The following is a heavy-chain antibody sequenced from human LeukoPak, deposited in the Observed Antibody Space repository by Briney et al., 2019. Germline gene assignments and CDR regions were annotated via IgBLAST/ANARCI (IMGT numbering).Heavy chain of an antibody. J-gene: IGHJ4*02. CDR3: TRGLLGIDY. CDR1: GFTLSSYW. D-gene: IGHD2-8*02. CDR2: IDTDASKT. V-gene: IGHV3-74*01. Sequence: GGSLRLSCAASGFTLSSYWMHWVRRVPGKGLVWVSRIDTDASKTNYADSVKGRFTISRDNAKNTLYLQMNSLRAEDTAVYYCTRGLLGIDYWGQGTLVTVSS.